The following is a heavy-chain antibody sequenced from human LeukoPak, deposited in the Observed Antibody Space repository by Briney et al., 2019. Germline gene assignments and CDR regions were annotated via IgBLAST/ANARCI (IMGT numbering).Heavy chain of an antibody. CDR1: GYTFTSYG. V-gene: IGHV1-18*01. Sequence: ASVKVSCKASGYTFTSYGISWVRQAPGQGLEWMGWISAGNGNTKYSQKFQGRVTITRDTSASTAYMELSSLRSEDTAVYYCARWGGIAGPDYWGQGTLVTVSS. J-gene: IGHJ4*02. CDR3: ARWGGIAGPDY. D-gene: IGHD6-13*01. CDR2: ISAGNGNT.